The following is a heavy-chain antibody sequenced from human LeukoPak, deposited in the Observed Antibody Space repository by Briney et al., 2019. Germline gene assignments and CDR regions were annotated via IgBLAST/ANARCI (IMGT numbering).Heavy chain of an antibody. CDR1: GGSISSGGYY. V-gene: IGHV4-31*03. Sequence: PSETLSLTCTVSGGSISSGGYYWSWIRQHPGKGLEWIGYIYYSGSTYYNPSLKSRVTISVDTSKNQFSLKLSSVTAADTAVYYCARVPTYYYGSGSYSNDAFDIWGQGTMVTVSS. CDR2: IYYSGST. D-gene: IGHD3-10*01. CDR3: ARVPTYYYGSGSYSNDAFDI. J-gene: IGHJ3*02.